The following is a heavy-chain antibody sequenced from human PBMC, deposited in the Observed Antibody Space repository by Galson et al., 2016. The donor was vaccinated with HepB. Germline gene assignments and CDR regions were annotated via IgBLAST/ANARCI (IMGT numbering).Heavy chain of an antibody. CDR3: ARARYYYGSGSPPSYYGMDV. D-gene: IGHD3-10*01. CDR1: GGSFSSYA. CDR2: IIPIFGTA. V-gene: IGHV1-69*13. Sequence: SVKVSCKASGGSFSSYAISWVRQAPGQGLEWMGRIIPIFGTANYAQKFQGRVTITADESTSTAYMELSSLGSDDTAVYYCARARYYYGSGSPPSYYGMDVWGQGTTVTVSS. J-gene: IGHJ6*02.